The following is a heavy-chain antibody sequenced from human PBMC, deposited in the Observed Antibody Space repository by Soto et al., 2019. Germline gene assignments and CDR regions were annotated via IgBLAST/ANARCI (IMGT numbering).Heavy chain of an antibody. CDR2: IYYSGST. J-gene: IGHJ4*02. V-gene: IGHV4-39*01. CDR3: ARQGASIAARRSFDY. CDR1: GGSISSSSYY. D-gene: IGHD6-6*01. Sequence: QLQLQESGPGLVKPSETLSLNCTVSGGSISSSSYYWGWIRQPPGKGLEWLGSIYYSGSTYYNPSLKSRVTIYVDTSKNQFSRKLSSVTAADTAVDYCARQGASIAARRSFDYWGQGTLVTVSS.